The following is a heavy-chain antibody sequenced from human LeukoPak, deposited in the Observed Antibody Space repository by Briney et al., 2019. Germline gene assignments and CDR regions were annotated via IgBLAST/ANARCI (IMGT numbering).Heavy chain of an antibody. CDR1: GFTFSNYA. CDR2: ISYDGSNK. V-gene: IGHV3-30*14. J-gene: IGHJ4*02. CDR3: ARVNSGWYQNDY. Sequence: GGSLRLSCAASGFTFSNYAMHWVRQAPGKGLEWVAVISYDGSNKFYADSVKGRFTISKDDSKNTLYLQMNSLRAEDTAVYYCARVNSGWYQNDYWGQGTLVTVSS. D-gene: IGHD6-19*01.